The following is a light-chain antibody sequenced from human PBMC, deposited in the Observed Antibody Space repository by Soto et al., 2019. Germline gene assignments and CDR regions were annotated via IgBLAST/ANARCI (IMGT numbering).Light chain of an antibody. J-gene: IGKJ4*01. Sequence: EIVVTQSPGTLSLSPGERATLSCRASQSISNDHLAWYQQKPGQAPRLLIYGTSNRATGGIADRFSGGGSGTDFTLTISRLEPEDFAVYYCQYYGSSVTFAGGTKVEIK. CDR1: QSISNDH. CDR3: QYYGSSVT. V-gene: IGKV3-20*01. CDR2: GTS.